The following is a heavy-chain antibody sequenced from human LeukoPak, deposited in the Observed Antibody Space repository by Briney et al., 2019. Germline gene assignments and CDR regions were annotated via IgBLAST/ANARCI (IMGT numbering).Heavy chain of an antibody. V-gene: IGHV3-23*01. CDR2: ISGGGSST. CDR3: AKGSHTAWEVYFDY. CDR1: GFTFSSYA. Sequence: GGSLRLSRAAFGFTFSSYAMSWVRQAPGKGLEWVSAISGGGSSTYYADSVKGRFTISRDNSKNTLYLQMNSLRGEDTAVYYCAKGSHTAWEVYFDYWGQGTLVTVSS. J-gene: IGHJ4*02. D-gene: IGHD1-26*01.